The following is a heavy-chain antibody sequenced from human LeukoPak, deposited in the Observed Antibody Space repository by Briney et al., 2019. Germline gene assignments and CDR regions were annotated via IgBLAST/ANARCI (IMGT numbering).Heavy chain of an antibody. J-gene: IGHJ6*02. V-gene: IGHV1-2*02. CDR2: INPNSGGT. Sequence: ASVKVSCKASGYTFTGYYMHWVRQAPGQGLEWMGWINPNSGGTNYAQKFQGRVTMTRDTSISTAYMELSRLGSDDTAVYYCAKVATIFSPADVWGQGTTVTVSS. CDR1: GYTFTGYY. CDR3: AKVATIFSPADV. D-gene: IGHD3-9*01.